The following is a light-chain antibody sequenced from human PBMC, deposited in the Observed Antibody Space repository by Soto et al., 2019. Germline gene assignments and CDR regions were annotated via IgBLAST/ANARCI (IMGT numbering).Light chain of an antibody. J-gene: IGKJ5*01. CDR2: VAS. CDR3: QQYGTSEII. V-gene: IGKV3-20*01. Sequence: EVVLTQSPDTLSLSPGERATLSCRASQNFGSTYLAWYQQKRGQAPRFLIYVASDRATGVPGRSSGSGSGTDFILTIRRLEAEDFAVFFCQQYGTSEIIFGQGTRLEIK. CDR1: QNFGSTY.